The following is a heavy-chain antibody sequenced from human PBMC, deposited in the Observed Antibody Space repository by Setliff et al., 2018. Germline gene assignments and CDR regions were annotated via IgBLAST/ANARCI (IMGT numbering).Heavy chain of an antibody. J-gene: IGHJ5*02. V-gene: IGHV1-3*01. Sequence: ASVKVSCKASGYTFTSYAMHWVRQAPGQRLEWMGWINAGNGNTKYSQKFQGRVTITRDTSASTAYMELGSLRSEDTAVYYCARVPVVGATKLYWFDPWGQGTPVTVSS. CDR3: ARVPVVGATKLYWFDP. CDR1: GYTFTSYA. D-gene: IGHD1-26*01. CDR2: INAGNGNT.